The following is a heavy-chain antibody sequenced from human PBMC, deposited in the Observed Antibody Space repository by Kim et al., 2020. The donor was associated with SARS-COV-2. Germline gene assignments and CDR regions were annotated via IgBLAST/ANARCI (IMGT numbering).Heavy chain of an antibody. CDR1: GFTFSSYD. Sequence: GGSLRLSCAASGFTFSSYDMHWVRQATGKGLEWVSAIGTAGDPSYPGSVKGRFTISSENAKKSLYLQMNNMRAGDKAVYYCAREGRGSWFDYWGQGSLVT. CDR3: AREGRGSWFDY. D-gene: IGHD1-26*01. V-gene: IGHV3-13*05. J-gene: IGHJ4*02. CDR2: IGTAGDP.